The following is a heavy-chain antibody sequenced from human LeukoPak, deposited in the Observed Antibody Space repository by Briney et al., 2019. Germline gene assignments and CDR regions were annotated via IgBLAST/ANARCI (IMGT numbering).Heavy chain of an antibody. Sequence: ASVKVSCKASGYTFTSYYMHWVRQAIGEGLEWMGIINPSGGSTSYAQKFQGRVTMTRDTSTSTVYMELSSLRSEDTAVYYCARDQGQDDAFDIWGQGTMVTVSS. CDR3: ARDQGQDDAFDI. V-gene: IGHV1-46*01. J-gene: IGHJ3*02. CDR2: INPSGGST. CDR1: GYTFTSYY.